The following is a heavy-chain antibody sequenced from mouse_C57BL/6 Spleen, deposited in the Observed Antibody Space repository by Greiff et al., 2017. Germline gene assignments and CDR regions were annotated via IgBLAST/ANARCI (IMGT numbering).Heavy chain of an antibody. V-gene: IGHV5-17*01. CDR2: ISSGSSTI. Sequence: EVKLVESGGGLVKPGGSLKLSCAASGFTFSDYGMHWVRQAPEKGLEWVAYISSGSSTIYYADTVKGRFTISRDNAKNTLFLQMTSLRSEDTAMXYCARPRATYYAMDYWGQGTSVTVSS. J-gene: IGHJ4*01. D-gene: IGHD3-1*01. CDR1: GFTFSDYG. CDR3: ARPRATYYAMDY.